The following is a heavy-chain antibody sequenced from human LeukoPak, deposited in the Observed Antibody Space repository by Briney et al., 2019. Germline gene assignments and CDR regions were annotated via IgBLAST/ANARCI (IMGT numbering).Heavy chain of an antibody. V-gene: IGHV3-23*01. CDR1: VFTFSSYA. J-gene: IGHJ6*03. Sequence: GGSLRLSCAASVFTFSSYAMSWVRQAPEKGLECVSAFSGSGGSTFYADSEEGGFTISRDNPENTLYLQMNSLRAEDTAVYYCAKPSYYYYMDVWGKGTTVTVSS. CDR2: FSGSGGST. CDR3: AKPSYYYYMDV.